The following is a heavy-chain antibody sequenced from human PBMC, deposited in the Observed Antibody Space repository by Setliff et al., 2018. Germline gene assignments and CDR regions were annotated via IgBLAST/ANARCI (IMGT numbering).Heavy chain of an antibody. CDR2: MQTDGITK. D-gene: IGHD3-16*01. J-gene: IGHJ3*02. V-gene: IGHV3-30*02. CDR3: ARGRDYGFDI. Sequence: GGSLRLSCAASGFTFSSYAMDWIRQTPGKGLEWVAFMQTDGITKNYADSVKGRFTMSRDISKNMVSLQMNSLRLEDTTIYYCARGRDYGFDIWGQGTMVTV. CDR1: GFTFSSYA.